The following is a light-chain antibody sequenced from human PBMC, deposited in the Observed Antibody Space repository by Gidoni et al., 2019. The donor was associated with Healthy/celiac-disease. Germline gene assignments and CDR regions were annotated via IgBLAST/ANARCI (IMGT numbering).Light chain of an antibody. CDR2: DVS. J-gene: IGLJ1*01. CDR3: CSYAGSYTYV. Sequence: QSALTQPRSVSGSPGQSVTISCTGTSSDVGGYNYVSWYQQHPGKAPKLMIYDVSKRPSGVPDRFSGSKSGNPASLTISGLQAVDEADYYCCSYAGSYTYVFGTGTKV. V-gene: IGLV2-11*01. CDR1: SSDVGGYNY.